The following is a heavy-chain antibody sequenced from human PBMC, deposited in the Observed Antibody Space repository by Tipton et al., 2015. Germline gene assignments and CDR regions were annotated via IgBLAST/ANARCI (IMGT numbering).Heavy chain of an antibody. CDR2: LSYSGKT. V-gene: IGHV4-38-2*02. J-gene: IGHJ6*02. Sequence: TLSLTCDVSGYSISSGYYWGWIRQPPGKGLEWIGSLSYSGKTDYNPPLRSRVTISVDTSKNQFSLRLSSVTAADTAVYYCARDLEHGMDVWGQGTTVTVSS. CDR1: GYSISSGYY. CDR3: ARDLEHGMDV. D-gene: IGHD5-24*01.